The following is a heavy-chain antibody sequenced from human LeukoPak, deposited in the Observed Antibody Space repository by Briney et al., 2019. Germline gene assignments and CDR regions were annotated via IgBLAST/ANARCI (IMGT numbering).Heavy chain of an antibody. J-gene: IGHJ3*02. CDR3: ASPGATEAFDI. V-gene: IGHV1-2*02. D-gene: IGHD1-26*01. CDR1: GYTFTGYY. CDR2: INPNSGGT. Sequence: ASVKVSCKASGYTFTGYYMHWVRQAPGQGLEWMGWINPNSGGTNYAQKFQGRVTITRDTSASTAYMELSSLRSEDTAVYYCASPGATEAFDIWGQGTMVTVSS.